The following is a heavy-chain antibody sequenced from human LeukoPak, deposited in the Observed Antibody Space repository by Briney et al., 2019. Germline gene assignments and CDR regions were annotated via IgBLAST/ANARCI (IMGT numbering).Heavy chain of an antibody. Sequence: GASVKVSCKASGYTFTSYGISWVRQAPGQGLEWMGWISAYNGNTNYAQKFQGRVTMTRDTSTSTVYMELRSLRSEDTAVYYCARATSSDYWGQGTLVTVSS. D-gene: IGHD6-6*01. V-gene: IGHV1-18*01. CDR1: GYTFTSYG. CDR2: ISAYNGNT. J-gene: IGHJ4*02. CDR3: ARATSSDY.